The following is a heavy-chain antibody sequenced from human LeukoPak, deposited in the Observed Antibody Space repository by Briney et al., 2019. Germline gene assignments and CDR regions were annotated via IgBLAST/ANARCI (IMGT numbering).Heavy chain of an antibody. Sequence: PGGSLRLSCAASGFTFSSYGMHSVRQAPGKGLEWVAVIWYDGSNKYYADSVKGRFTISRDNSKNTLYLQMNSLRAEDTAVYYCARDRDCTNGVCYMAGLDYWGQGTLVTVSS. V-gene: IGHV3-33*01. CDR1: GFTFSSYG. CDR2: IWYDGSNK. D-gene: IGHD2-8*01. CDR3: ARDRDCTNGVCYMAGLDY. J-gene: IGHJ4*02.